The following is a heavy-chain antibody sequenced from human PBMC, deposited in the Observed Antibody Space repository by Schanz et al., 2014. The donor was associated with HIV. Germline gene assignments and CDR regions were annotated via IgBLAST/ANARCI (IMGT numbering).Heavy chain of an antibody. CDR3: ARGITGNSYGFDY. Sequence: VQLVESGGGVVQPGASLRVSCAASGFTFRRHGMHWVRQAPGKGLEWVSYISSSGRTIYYADSVKGRFTISRDNAKNSLNLQLKSLRAEDTAVYYCARGITGNSYGFDYWGQGALVSVSS. J-gene: IGHJ4*02. D-gene: IGHD5-18*01. CDR1: GFTFRRHG. CDR2: ISSSGRTI. V-gene: IGHV3-48*03.